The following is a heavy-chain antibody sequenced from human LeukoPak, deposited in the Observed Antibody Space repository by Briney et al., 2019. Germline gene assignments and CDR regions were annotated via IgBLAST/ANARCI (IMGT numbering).Heavy chain of an antibody. V-gene: IGHV3-7*01. CDR3: ARESQWLVFDY. CDR1: GFRFNTFW. Sequence: GGSLRLSCAASGFRFNTFWMSWVRQAPGKGLEWVANIKQDGSEKYYVDSVKGRFTISRDNAKNSLYLQMNSLRAEDTAVYYCARESQWLVFDYWGQGTLVTVSS. J-gene: IGHJ4*02. D-gene: IGHD6-19*01. CDR2: IKQDGSEK.